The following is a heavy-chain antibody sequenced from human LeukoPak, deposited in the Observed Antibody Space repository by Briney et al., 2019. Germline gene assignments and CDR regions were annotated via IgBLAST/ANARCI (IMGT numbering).Heavy chain of an antibody. V-gene: IGHV1-18*01. J-gene: IGHJ6*03. CDR3: ARVTMVRGAYYYYMDV. CDR1: GYTFTSYG. Sequence: GASVKVSCKASGYTFTSYGISWVRQAPGQGLEWMGWISAYNGNINYAQKLQGRVTMTTDTSTSTAYMELRSLRSDDTAVYYCARVTMVRGAYYYYMDVWGKGTTVTVSS. CDR2: ISAYNGNI. D-gene: IGHD3-10*01.